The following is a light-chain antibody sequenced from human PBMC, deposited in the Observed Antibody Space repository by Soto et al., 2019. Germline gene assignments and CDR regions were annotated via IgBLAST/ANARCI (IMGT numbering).Light chain of an antibody. CDR2: GAS. CDR3: QHYKTFSWT. CDR1: QSINNW. V-gene: IGKV1-5*01. Sequence: DIQMTQSPSTLSASLGDRVTITCRASQSINNWLAWYQQKPGKAPKLLIYGASSLQSGVPSRFSGSGSETHFTPTISSLQPDDFATYYCQHYKTFSWTFGQGTKVDIK. J-gene: IGKJ1*01.